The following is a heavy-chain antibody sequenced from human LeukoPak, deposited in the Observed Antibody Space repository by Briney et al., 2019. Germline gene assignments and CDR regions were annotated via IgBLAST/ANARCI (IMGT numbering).Heavy chain of an antibody. CDR1: GFTFSNHA. V-gene: IGHV3-23*01. D-gene: IGHD5-18*01. CDR3: AKGVDYSYGYIRNDAFNI. J-gene: IGHJ3*02. CDR2: ISGSGGNT. Sequence: GGSLRLSCAASGFTFSNHAMSWVRQAPGKGLEWVSAISGSGGNTYYAGSVKGRFTISRDNSKNTLYLQLSSLRAEDTALYYCAKGVDYSYGYIRNDAFNIWGQGTMVTVSS.